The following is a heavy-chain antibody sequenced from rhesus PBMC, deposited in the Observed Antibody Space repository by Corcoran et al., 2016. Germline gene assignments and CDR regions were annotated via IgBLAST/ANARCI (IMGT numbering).Heavy chain of an antibody. CDR2: INGNSGGT. V-gene: IGHV4-80*01. CDR1: GGSFSSYW. CDR3: ARFTVAGTLPDFDY. D-gene: IGHD6-25*01. Sequence: QVQLQESGPGLVKPSETLSLTCAVSGGSFSSYWWSWIRQPPGKGLEWIGEINGNSGGTNSNPSLKSRVTIAKDASKNQFSLKLSSVTAADTAVYYCARFTVAGTLPDFDYWGQGVLVTVSS. J-gene: IGHJ4*01.